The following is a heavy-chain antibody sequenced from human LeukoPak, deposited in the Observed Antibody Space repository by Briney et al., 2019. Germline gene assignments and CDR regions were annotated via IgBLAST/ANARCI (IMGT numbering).Heavy chain of an antibody. CDR1: GFTFDDYA. Sequence: GRSLRLSCAASGFTFDDYAMHWVRQAPGKGLEWVSGITWNRDNIGYGDSVKGRFTISRDNVKNALYLQMNSLRPEDTALYYCAKDLSSAITSALVLDVWGQGTTVIVSS. J-gene: IGHJ6*02. CDR3: AKDLSSAITSALVLDV. V-gene: IGHV3-9*01. CDR2: ITWNRDNI. D-gene: IGHD3-22*01.